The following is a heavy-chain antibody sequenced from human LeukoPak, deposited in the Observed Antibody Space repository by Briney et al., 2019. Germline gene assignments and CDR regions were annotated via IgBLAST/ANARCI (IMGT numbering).Heavy chain of an antibody. CDR2: IYYSGST. CDR1: GGSISSYY. V-gene: IGHV4-59*01. Sequence: PSETLSLTCTVSGGSISSYYWSWIPQPPGKGLEWIGYIYYSGSTTYNPSLKSRVTISVDTSKNQFSLKPSSVTAADTAVYYCARDKRGQYYYGSGSYYKEAYYYGMDVWGQGTTVTVSS. J-gene: IGHJ6*02. CDR3: ARDKRGQYYYGSGSYYKEAYYYGMDV. D-gene: IGHD3-10*01.